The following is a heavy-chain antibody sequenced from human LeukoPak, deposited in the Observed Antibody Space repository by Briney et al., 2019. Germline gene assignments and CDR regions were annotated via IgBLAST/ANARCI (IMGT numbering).Heavy chain of an antibody. Sequence: PGGSLRLSCAASGFTFSDYYMSWIRQAPGKGLEWFSYISSSGSTIYYADSVKGRFTISRDNAKNSLYLQMNSLRAEDTAVYYCARDVLRYFDWFTYYYYGMDVWGQGTTVTVSS. V-gene: IGHV3-11*01. CDR1: GFTFSDYY. CDR3: ARDVLRYFDWFTYYYYGMDV. CDR2: ISSSGSTI. J-gene: IGHJ6*02. D-gene: IGHD3-9*01.